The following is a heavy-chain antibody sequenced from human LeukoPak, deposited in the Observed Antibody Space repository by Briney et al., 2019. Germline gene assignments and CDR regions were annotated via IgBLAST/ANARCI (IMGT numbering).Heavy chain of an antibody. D-gene: IGHD5-18*01. V-gene: IGHV4-34*01. CDR1: GGSFSGYY. CDR2: INHSGST. CDR3: ARGGGYSSFGY. Sequence: SETLSLTCAVYGGSFSGYYWSWIRQPPGKGLEWIGEINHSGSTNYNPSLKSRVTISVDTSKNQFSLKLSSVTAADTAVYYCARGGGYSSFGYWGQGTLVTVSS. J-gene: IGHJ4*02.